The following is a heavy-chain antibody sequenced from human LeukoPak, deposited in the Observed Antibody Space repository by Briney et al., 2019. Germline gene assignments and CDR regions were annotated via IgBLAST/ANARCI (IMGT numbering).Heavy chain of an antibody. J-gene: IGHJ4*02. CDR2: ISSSSSYI. V-gene: IGHV3-21*01. Sequence: PGGSLRLSCAASGFTFSSYSMNWVRQAPGKGLEWVSSISSSSSYIYYADSVKGRFTISRDNAKNSLYLQMNSLRAEDTAVYYCARDGRGEYSSSWYGVDYWGQGTLVTVSS. CDR3: ARDGRGEYSSSWYGVDY. D-gene: IGHD6-13*01. CDR1: GFTFSSYS.